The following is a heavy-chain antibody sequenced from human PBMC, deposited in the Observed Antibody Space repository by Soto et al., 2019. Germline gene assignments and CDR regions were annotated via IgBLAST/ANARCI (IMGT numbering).Heavy chain of an antibody. CDR2: ILSSSGVI. V-gene: IGHV3-48*01. D-gene: IGHD2-21*02. Sequence: EVQLVESGGGLVQPGGSLRLSCAASGFTFGSYSMNWVRQAPGKGLEWVSFILSSSGVIYYADSVKGRFTISRDNAKKSLYLQMDSLRAEDTAVYYCARVLRAPLVATAMPYYMDVWGKGTTVTVSS. J-gene: IGHJ6*03. CDR3: ARVLRAPLVATAMPYYMDV. CDR1: GFTFGSYS.